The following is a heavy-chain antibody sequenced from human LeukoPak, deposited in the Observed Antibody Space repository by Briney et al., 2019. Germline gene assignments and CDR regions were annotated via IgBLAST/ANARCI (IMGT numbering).Heavy chain of an antibody. CDR3: ARHPGYYYYMDV. J-gene: IGHJ6*03. CDR2: IYHSGST. CDR1: GGSISSSNW. Sequence: PSETLSLTCAVSGGSISSSNWWSWVRQPPGKGLEWIGEIYHSGSTNYNPSLKSRVTISVDTSKNQFSLKLSSVTAADTAVYYCARHPGYYYYMDVWGKGTTVTISS. V-gene: IGHV4-4*02. D-gene: IGHD3-10*01.